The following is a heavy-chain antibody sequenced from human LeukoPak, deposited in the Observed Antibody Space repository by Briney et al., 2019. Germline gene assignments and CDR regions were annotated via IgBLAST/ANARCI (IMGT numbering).Heavy chain of an antibody. J-gene: IGHJ5*02. CDR3: AHDRAGIGFDP. CDR1: GFSLSTTGVG. V-gene: IGHV2-5*01. Sequence: APTLVNPTQTLTLTCTFSGFSLSTTGVGVNWVRQPPGNALEWPALIYWNDDKHYSPAHKTRLTITKDTSKNQVVLTMTNMDPVDTATYYCAHDRAGIGFDPWGQGTLVTVSS. D-gene: IGHD3-22*01. CDR2: IYWNDDK.